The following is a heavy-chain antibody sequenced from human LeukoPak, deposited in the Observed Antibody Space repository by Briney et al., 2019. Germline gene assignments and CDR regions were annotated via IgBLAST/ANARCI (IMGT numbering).Heavy chain of an antibody. Sequence: SETLSLTCTVSPYSISSGYYWGWIRQPPGKGLQWIGSIYHSGNTYYNPSLKSRVTISVDTSKNQFSLKLSSVTAADTAVYYCARHGTPLRYGSGNYYKGAPFDYWGQGTLVTVSS. J-gene: IGHJ4*02. CDR1: PYSISSGYY. CDR2: IYHSGNT. V-gene: IGHV4-38-2*02. CDR3: ARHGTPLRYGSGNYYKGAPFDY. D-gene: IGHD3-10*01.